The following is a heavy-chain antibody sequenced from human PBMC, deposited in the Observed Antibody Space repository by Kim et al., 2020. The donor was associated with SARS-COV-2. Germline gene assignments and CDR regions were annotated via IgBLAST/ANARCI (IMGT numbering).Heavy chain of an antibody. D-gene: IGHD5-18*01. CDR3: AREVYGYDWYFDL. Sequence: YNPSLKSRVTISVDTSKNQFSLKLSSVTAADTAVYYCAREVYGYDWYFDLWGRGTLVTVSS. J-gene: IGHJ2*01. V-gene: IGHV4-31*02.